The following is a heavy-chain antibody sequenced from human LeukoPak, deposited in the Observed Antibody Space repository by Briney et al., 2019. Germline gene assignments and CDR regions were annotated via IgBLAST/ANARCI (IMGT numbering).Heavy chain of an antibody. Sequence: LAGGSLRLSCAASGFTFSSYAMHWVRQAPGKGLEYVSAISSNGGSTYYANSVKGRFTISRDNSKNTLYLQMGSLRAEDMAVYYCARDPGYCSGGSCYSEYYFDYWDQGTLVTVSS. V-gene: IGHV3-64*01. CDR2: ISSNGGST. D-gene: IGHD2-15*01. CDR1: GFTFSSYA. CDR3: ARDPGYCSGGSCYSEYYFDY. J-gene: IGHJ4*02.